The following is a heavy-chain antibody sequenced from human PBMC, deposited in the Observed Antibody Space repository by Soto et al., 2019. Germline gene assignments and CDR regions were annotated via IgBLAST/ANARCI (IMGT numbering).Heavy chain of an antibody. V-gene: IGHV3-15*01. CDR2: IKSKTDGGTT. D-gene: IGHD5-12*01. CDR1: GFTCSNAW. J-gene: IGHJ3*02. Sequence: GGSLNLSGAPSGFTCSNAWMTWFRQAPGKGLGWVGRIKSKTDGGTTDYAAPVKGRFTISRDDSKNTLNLQMNSLKTEDTAVYYCTTDWNSGYMVVWPGRDAFDIWGQGTMVTVSS. CDR3: TTDWNSGYMVVWPGRDAFDI.